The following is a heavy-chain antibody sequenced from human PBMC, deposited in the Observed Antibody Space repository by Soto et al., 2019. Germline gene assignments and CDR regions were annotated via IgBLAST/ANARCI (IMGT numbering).Heavy chain of an antibody. CDR2: INHSGST. J-gene: IGHJ5*02. D-gene: IGHD3-16*01. CDR1: GGSFSGYY. CDR3: ARGRNMITFGGASNWFDP. Sequence: SETLSLTCAVYGGSFSGYYWSWIRQPPGKGLEWIGEINHSGSTNYNPSLKSRVTISVDTSKNQFSLKLSSVTAADTAVYYCARGRNMITFGGASNWFDPWGQGTLVT. V-gene: IGHV4-34*01.